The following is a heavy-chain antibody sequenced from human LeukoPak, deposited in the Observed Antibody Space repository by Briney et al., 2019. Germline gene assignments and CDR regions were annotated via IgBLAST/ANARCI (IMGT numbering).Heavy chain of an antibody. Sequence: PGGSLRLSCAASGFTFSSYAMSWVRQPPGKGLEWVSAISGSGGSTYYAASVKGRFIISRDNSKNTPYLQMNSLRAEDTAVYYCAKLDGSGWYRRQEAFDIWGQETSVSVSS. CDR3: AKLDGSGWYRRQEAFDI. J-gene: IGHJ3*02. V-gene: IGHV3-23*01. D-gene: IGHD6-19*01. CDR1: GFTFSSYA. CDR2: ISGSGGST.